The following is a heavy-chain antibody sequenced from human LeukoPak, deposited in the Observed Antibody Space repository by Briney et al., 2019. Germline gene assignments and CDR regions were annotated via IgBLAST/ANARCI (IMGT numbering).Heavy chain of an antibody. D-gene: IGHD3-22*01. Sequence: ASVKVSCKASGYIFTGYYVHWVRQAPGQGLEWMGWINPKSGGTNYVQKFQGRVTMTRDTSISTAYMEVTRLRSDDTAVYYCARAITMIVRAGDYWGQGTLVTVSS. V-gene: IGHV1-2*02. CDR3: ARAITMIVRAGDY. CDR2: INPKSGGT. J-gene: IGHJ4*02. CDR1: GYIFTGYY.